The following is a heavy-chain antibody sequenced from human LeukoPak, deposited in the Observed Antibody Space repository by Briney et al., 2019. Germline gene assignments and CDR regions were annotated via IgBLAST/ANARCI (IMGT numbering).Heavy chain of an antibody. V-gene: IGHV3-7*01. Sequence: GGSLRLSCAASGFTSSSYWMSWVRQAPGKGLEWVANIKQDGSEKYYVDSVKGRFTISRDNAKNSLYLQMNSLRAEDTAVYYCARDRPSYDYVWGSYRSLYYFDYWGQGTLVTVSS. CDR3: ARDRPSYDYVWGSYRSLYYFDY. CDR2: IKQDGSEK. CDR1: GFTSSSYW. D-gene: IGHD3-16*02. J-gene: IGHJ4*02.